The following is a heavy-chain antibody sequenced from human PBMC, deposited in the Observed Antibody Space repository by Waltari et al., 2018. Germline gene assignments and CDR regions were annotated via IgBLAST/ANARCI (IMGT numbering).Heavy chain of an antibody. J-gene: IGHJ3*01. D-gene: IGHD3-10*02. CDR3: ATYVGAAAGTAAFDG. V-gene: IGHV4-39*01. Sequence: WSRQSPCRWLVCMGTVYNRGTTYNSPSLKRRLSVSRDSSKNQMPLRLGAVTAPDMAVYYCATYVGAAAGTAAFDGWGPGTMVTVSS. CDR2: VYNRGTT.